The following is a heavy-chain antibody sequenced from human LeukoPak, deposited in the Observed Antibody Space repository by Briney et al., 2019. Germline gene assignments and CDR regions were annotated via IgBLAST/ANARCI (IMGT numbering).Heavy chain of an antibody. D-gene: IGHD3-10*01. Sequence: PGGSLRLSCAASGFTFSSYSMNWVRQAPGKGLEWVAVIWSDGSNKCYADSVKGRFTISRDNSRKTLYLQMNSLRVEDTAVYYCVRASGSFDYWGQGTLVTVSS. CDR1: GFTFSSYS. CDR3: VRASGSFDY. J-gene: IGHJ4*02. V-gene: IGHV3-33*08. CDR2: IWSDGSNK.